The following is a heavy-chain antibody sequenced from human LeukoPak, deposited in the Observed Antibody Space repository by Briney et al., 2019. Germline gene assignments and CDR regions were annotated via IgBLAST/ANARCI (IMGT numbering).Heavy chain of an antibody. D-gene: IGHD6-13*01. V-gene: IGHV3-23*01. Sequence: GGSLRLSCAASGFTFSNAWMSWVRQVPGKGLVWVSTIRGSDDSTYYADSVKGRFTISRDNSKNTLYLQMNSLRAEDTAIYYCAKDTGPAAGITADYWGQGTLVTVYS. CDR3: AKDTGPAAGITADY. CDR1: GFTFSNAW. J-gene: IGHJ4*02. CDR2: IRGSDDST.